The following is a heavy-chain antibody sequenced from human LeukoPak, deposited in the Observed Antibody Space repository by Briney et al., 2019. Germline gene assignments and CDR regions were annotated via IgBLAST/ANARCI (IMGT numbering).Heavy chain of an antibody. CDR3: AKDNHDSNYIYIPPDYYMDV. D-gene: IGHD4-11*01. CDR1: GFTFSSYS. Sequence: KTGGSLRLSCAASGFTFSSYSMNWVRQAPGKGLEWVSSISSSSSYIYYADSVKGRFTISRDNSKNTLYLQMNSLRAEDTAVYYCAKDNHDSNYIYIPPDYYMDVWGKGTTVTVSS. CDR2: ISSSSSYI. V-gene: IGHV3-21*04. J-gene: IGHJ6*03.